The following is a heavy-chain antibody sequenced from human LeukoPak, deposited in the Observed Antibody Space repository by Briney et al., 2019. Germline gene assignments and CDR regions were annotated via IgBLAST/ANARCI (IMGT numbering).Heavy chain of an antibody. CDR3: ARETYSSSWSAKFYYYYYMDV. CDR2: IKQDGSDK. CDR1: GFTFSDYY. J-gene: IGHJ6*03. D-gene: IGHD6-13*01. V-gene: IGHV3-7*01. Sequence: GGSLRLSCAASGFTFSDYYMSWIRQAPGKGLEWVANIKQDGSDKYYVDSVKGRFTISRDNAKNSLYLQMNSVRAEDTAVYYCARETYSSSWSAKFYYYYYMDVWGKGTTVTVSS.